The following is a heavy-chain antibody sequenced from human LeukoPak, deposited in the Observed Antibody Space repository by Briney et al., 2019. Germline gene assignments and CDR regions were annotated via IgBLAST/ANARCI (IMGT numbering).Heavy chain of an antibody. CDR3: AKEVDCPSDCLFFHS. J-gene: IGHJ4*02. Sequence: GGSLRLSCAASGFTFDDYGMSWVRQAPGKGLEWVSLINRRGYTFYADSVKGRFTISRDNSRNSVFLQMNSLRPEDTALYHCAKEVDCPSDCLFFHSWGQGTLVTVSS. V-gene: IGHV3-43*02. CDR2: INRRGYT. CDR1: GFTFDDYG. D-gene: IGHD2-21*02.